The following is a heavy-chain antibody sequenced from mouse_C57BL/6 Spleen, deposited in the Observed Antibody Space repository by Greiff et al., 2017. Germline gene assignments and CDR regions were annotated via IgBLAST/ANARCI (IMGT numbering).Heavy chain of an antibody. CDR3: TRTTVVASFDD. CDR2: ISSGGDYI. Sequence: EVQRVESGEGLVKPGGSLKLSCAASGFTFSSYAMSWVRQTPEKRLEWVAYISSGGDYIYYADTVKGRFTISRDNARNTLYLQMSSLKSEDTAMYYCTRTTVVASFDDWGQGTTLTVSS. V-gene: IGHV5-9-1*02. CDR1: GFTFSSYA. J-gene: IGHJ2*01. D-gene: IGHD1-1*01.